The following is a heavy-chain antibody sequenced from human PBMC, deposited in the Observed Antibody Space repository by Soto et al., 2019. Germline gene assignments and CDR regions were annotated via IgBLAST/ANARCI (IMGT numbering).Heavy chain of an antibody. CDR2: ISYDGSNK. CDR3: AKDRGYSGYDPEFDP. V-gene: IGHV3-30*18. Sequence: GGSLRLSCAASGFTFSSYGMHWVRQAPGKGLEWVAVISYDGSNKYYADSVKGRFTISRDNSKNTLYLQMNSLRAEDTAVYYCAKDRGYSGYDPEFDPWGQGTLVTVSS. J-gene: IGHJ5*02. D-gene: IGHD5-12*01. CDR1: GFTFSSYG.